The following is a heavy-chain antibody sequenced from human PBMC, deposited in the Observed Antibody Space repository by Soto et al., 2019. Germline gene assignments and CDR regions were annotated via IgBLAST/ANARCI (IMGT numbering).Heavy chain of an antibody. Sequence: QVRLVESGGGVVQPGRSLRLSCAASGFNFNNYGMHWVRQAPGKGLEWLAVIWADGSSNYHADSVKGRFAVSRDNSKNTLYLQMNSLKTEDTAVYYCARPHRSGSVWYALDVWGQGTFVTVSS. D-gene: IGHD6-13*01. V-gene: IGHV3-33*01. J-gene: IGHJ3*01. CDR2: IWADGSSN. CDR1: GFNFNNYG. CDR3: ARPHRSGSVWYALDV.